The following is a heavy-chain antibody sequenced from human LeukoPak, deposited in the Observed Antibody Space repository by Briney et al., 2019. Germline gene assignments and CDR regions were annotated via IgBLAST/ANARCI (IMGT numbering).Heavy chain of an antibody. J-gene: IGHJ6*04. D-gene: IGHD2/OR15-2a*01. CDR3: AKSREYGGRTTVLGVVDV. CDR2: ISGSGGST. V-gene: IGHV3-23*01. CDR1: GFTFSNSA. Sequence: PGGSLRLSCAASGFTFSNSAMSWVRQAPGKGLEWVSGISGSGGSTYYADSVKGRFTISRDNSKNTLYLQLNSQRAEDTAVYYCAKSREYGGRTTVLGVVDVWGKGTTVTVSS.